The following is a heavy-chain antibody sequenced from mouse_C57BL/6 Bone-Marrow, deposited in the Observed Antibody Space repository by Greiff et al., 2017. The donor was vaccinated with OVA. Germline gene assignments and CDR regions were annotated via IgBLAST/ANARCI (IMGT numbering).Heavy chain of an antibody. Sequence: VQLQQSGAELARPGASVKLSCKASGYTFTSYGISWVKQRTGQGLEWIGEIYPRSGNTYYNEKFKGKATLTADKSSSTAYMELRSLTSEDSAVYFCVYYDYDGYYFDYWGQGTTLTVSS. CDR1: GYTFTSYG. CDR2: IYPRSGNT. D-gene: IGHD2-4*01. CDR3: VYYDYDGYYFDY. V-gene: IGHV1-81*01. J-gene: IGHJ2*01.